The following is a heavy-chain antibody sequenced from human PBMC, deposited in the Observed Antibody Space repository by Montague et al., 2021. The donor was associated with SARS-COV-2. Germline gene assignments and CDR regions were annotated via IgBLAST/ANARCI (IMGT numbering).Heavy chain of an antibody. CDR3: ARGPKMGGSGYYYN. CDR1: GDSIGSSSYY. Sequence: SETLSLTCTVSGDSIGSSSYYWGWIRQPPGKGPGWIGSIYHDGNTYYNPSLKTRVSLSIDERKNQFSLKFYSVTVADTAVYSCARGPKMGGSGYYYNWGQGILVTVSS. V-gene: IGHV4-39*01. CDR2: IYHDGNT. D-gene: IGHD3-22*01. J-gene: IGHJ1*01.